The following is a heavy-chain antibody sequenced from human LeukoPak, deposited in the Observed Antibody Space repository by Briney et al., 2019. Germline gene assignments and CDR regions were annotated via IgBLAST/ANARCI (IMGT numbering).Heavy chain of an antibody. V-gene: IGHV3-30*04. D-gene: IGHD2-21*02. J-gene: IGHJ6*03. Sequence: GGSLRLSCAASGFTFSQFAVHWVRQAPGKGLEWVADISHDGRNTYCADSVKGRFTISRDNSKNTLYLQMNSLRSEDTAVYYCARGTVVVTAIYYYYYYMDVWGKGTTVTISS. CDR3: ARGTVVVTAIYYYYYYMDV. CDR2: ISHDGRNT. CDR1: GFTFSQFA.